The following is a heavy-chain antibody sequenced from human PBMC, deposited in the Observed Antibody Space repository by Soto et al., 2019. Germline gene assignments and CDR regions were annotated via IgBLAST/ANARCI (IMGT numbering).Heavy chain of an antibody. J-gene: IGHJ4*02. D-gene: IGHD2-2*01. CDR2: ISGSGGST. CDR3: AKSRVKRPRYDY. Sequence: SGGSLRLSCAASGFTFSSYAMSWVRQAPGKGLEWVSAISGSGGSTYYADSVKGRFTISRDNSKNTLYLQMNSLRAEDTAVYYCAKSRVKRPRYDYWGQGTLVTVSS. V-gene: IGHV3-23*01. CDR1: GFTFSSYA.